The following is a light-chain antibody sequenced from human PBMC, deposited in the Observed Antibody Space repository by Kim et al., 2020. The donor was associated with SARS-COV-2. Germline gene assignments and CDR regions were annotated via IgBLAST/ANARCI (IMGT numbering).Light chain of an antibody. CDR3: QHFANSLNT. J-gene: IGKJ2*01. V-gene: IGKV3-20*01. CDR1: QRLSSSF. CDR2: GAS. Sequence: WTPEERAPLSCRASQRLSSSFLAWYQQKPGQAPRLLIYGASSRATGIPDRFSGGGARTDSTLTISRLRPEDVAVYYCQHFANSLNTFGQGTKLEI.